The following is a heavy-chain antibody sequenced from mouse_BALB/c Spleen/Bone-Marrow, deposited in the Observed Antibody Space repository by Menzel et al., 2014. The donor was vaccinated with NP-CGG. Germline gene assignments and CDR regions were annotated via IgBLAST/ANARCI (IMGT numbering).Heavy chain of an antibody. CDR2: INNNGGST. CDR1: GFTFSSYG. D-gene: IGHD1-1*01. V-gene: IGHV5-6-3*01. Sequence: EVQVVESGGGLVQPGGSLKLSCVASGFTFSSYGMSWVRQTPDKRLELVATINNNGGSTYYPDSVKGQFTISRDNAKNTLYLQMSSLKSGDTAMYYCARVYGWYFDVWGAGTTVTVSS. J-gene: IGHJ1*01. CDR3: ARVYGWYFDV.